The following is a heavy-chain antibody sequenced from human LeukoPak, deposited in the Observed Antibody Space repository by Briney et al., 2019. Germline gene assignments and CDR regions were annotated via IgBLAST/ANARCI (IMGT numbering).Heavy chain of an antibody. CDR2: IKKDGSQK. CDR3: ARGGGTVVTPLAY. Sequence: GGSLRLSCVGSGFTFSDKWMSWVRQAPGKGPEWVASIKKDGSQKYYVDSVKGRFTISRDNSKNTLYLQMNSLRAEDTAVYYCARGGGTVVTPLAYWGQGTLVTVSS. J-gene: IGHJ4*02. CDR1: GFTFSDKW. D-gene: IGHD4-23*01. V-gene: IGHV3-7*04.